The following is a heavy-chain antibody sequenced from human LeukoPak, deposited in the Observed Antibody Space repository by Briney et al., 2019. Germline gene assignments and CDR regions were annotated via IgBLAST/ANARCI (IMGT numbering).Heavy chain of an antibody. J-gene: IGHJ6*02. V-gene: IGHV3-33*01. D-gene: IGHD2-2*01. CDR1: GFTFSSYG. Sequence: PGGSLRLSCAASGFTFSSYGMHWVRQAAGKGLEWVAVIWYDGSNKYYADSVKGRFTISRDNSKNTLYLQMNSLRAEDTAVYYCARSLSYQLLRFYYYYYGMDVWGQGTTVTVSS. CDR3: ARSLSYQLLRFYYYYYGMDV. CDR2: IWYDGSNK.